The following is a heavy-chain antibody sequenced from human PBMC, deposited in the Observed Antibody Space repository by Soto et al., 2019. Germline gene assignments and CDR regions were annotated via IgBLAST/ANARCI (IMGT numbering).Heavy chain of an antibody. Sequence: EVQLLESGGGLVQPGGSLRLSRAASGFTFSSYAMSWVRQAPGKGLEWVSAISGSGGSTYYADSVKGRFTISRDNSKNTLYLQMNSLRAEDTAVYYCAKEGSDCSGGSCYDYYFDYWGQGTLVTVSS. CDR3: AKEGSDCSGGSCYDYYFDY. V-gene: IGHV3-23*01. CDR1: GFTFSSYA. J-gene: IGHJ4*02. CDR2: ISGSGGST. D-gene: IGHD2-15*01.